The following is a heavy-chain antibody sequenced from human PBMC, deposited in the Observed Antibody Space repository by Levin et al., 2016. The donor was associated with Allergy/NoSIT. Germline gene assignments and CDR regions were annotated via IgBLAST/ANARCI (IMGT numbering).Heavy chain of an antibody. V-gene: IGHV3-33*01. D-gene: IGHD2-8*02. Sequence: GGSLRLSCAVSGFTFSDYGMHWVRQAPGKGLEWVATIWYDGSKKHYTDSVKGRFTISRDNSKNTLYLQMNSLRVEDTAVYYCVRDSSQVVYTDEYFQDWGQGTLVTVSS. CDR1: GFTFSDYG. CDR2: IWYDGSKK. CDR3: VRDSSQVVYTDEYFQD. J-gene: IGHJ1*01.